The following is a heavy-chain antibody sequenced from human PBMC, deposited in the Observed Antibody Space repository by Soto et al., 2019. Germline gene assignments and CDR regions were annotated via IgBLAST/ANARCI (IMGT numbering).Heavy chain of an antibody. Sequence: EVQLLESGGGLVQPGGSPRLSCAASGFRLSDSAVSWVRQAPGKGLEWVSSLTVTGDSAFYSDSVKGRFTISRDISKSTLYLQMTSLRAEDAAVYYRAKNGCSSPACYPSYYYVDVGGRGTTVTVSS. CDR3: AKNGCSSPACYPSYYYVDV. V-gene: IGHV3-23*01. J-gene: IGHJ6*03. CDR2: LTVTGDSA. CDR1: GFRLSDSA. D-gene: IGHD2-15*01.